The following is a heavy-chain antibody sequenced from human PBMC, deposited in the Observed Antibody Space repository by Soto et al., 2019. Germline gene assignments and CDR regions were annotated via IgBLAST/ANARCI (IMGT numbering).Heavy chain of an antibody. CDR3: ARDKQLVRRGYYYYYGMDV. J-gene: IGHJ6*02. CDR1: GGSFSGYY. CDR2: INHSGST. Sequence: SETVSLTCAVYGGSFSGYYWSWIRQPPGKGLEWIGEINHSGSTNYNPSLKSRVTISVDTSKNQFSLKLSSVTAADTAVYYCARDKQLVRRGYYYYYGMDVWGQGTTVTVSS. V-gene: IGHV4-34*01. D-gene: IGHD6-6*01.